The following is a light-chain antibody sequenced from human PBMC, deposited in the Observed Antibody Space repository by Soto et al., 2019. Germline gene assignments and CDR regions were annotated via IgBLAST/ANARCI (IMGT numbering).Light chain of an antibody. CDR2: DVS. CDR1: SSDVGGYKY. V-gene: IGLV2-11*01. Sequence: QSALTQPRSVSGSPGQSVTISCTGTSSDVGGYKYVSWYQQHPGKAPKLIIYDVSKRPSGVPDRFSGSKSGNTASLTISGLQDEEDDYYYGCYTTGSYTWVFGGGTKVTVL. J-gene: IGLJ2*01. CDR3: CYTTGSYTWV.